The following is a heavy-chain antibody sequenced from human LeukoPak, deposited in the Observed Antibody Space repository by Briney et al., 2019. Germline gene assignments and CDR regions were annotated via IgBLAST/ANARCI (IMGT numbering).Heavy chain of an antibody. Sequence: GGSLRLSCAASGFTFSGFAMSWVRRTPGKGLEWVSGISGSGDNTLYADSVKGRFTISRDNSKNTLYLEMNSLRAEDTAIYYCARDPDPRDYYGSGSRAAADYWGQGTLVTVSS. V-gene: IGHV3-23*01. CDR1: GFTFSGFA. CDR3: ARDPDPRDYYGSGSRAAADY. D-gene: IGHD3-10*01. J-gene: IGHJ4*02. CDR2: ISGSGDNT.